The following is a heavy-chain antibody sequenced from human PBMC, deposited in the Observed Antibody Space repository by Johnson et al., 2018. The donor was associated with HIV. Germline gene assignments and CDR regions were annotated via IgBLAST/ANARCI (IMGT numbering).Heavy chain of an antibody. CDR3: AKDIRAGCEIRGNAFDI. CDR2: ISWNSGSI. D-gene: IGHD3-16*01. CDR1: GFTFDDYA. V-gene: IGHV3-9*01. J-gene: IGHJ3*02. Sequence: QLVESGGGLVQPGRSLRLSCAASGFTFDDYAMHWVRQAPGKGLEWVSGISWNSGSIGYADSVKGRFTISRDNAKNSLYLQMNSLRAEDTALYYCAKDIRAGCEIRGNAFDIWGQGTMVTVSS.